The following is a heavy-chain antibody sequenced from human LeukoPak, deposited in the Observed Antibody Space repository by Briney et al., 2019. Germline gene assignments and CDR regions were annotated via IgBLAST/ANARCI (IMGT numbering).Heavy chain of an antibody. J-gene: IGHJ4*02. D-gene: IGHD3-22*01. CDR3: AKGTQNYYDSSGALMDY. Sequence: PGGSLRLSCAASGFTFDDYAMHWVRQAPGKGLEWVSGLSWNSGTIGYADSVKGRFTISRENAKNSLYLQMNSLRAEDMALYYCAKGTQNYYDSSGALMDYWGQGTLVTVSS. CDR1: GFTFDDYA. CDR2: LSWNSGTI. V-gene: IGHV3-9*03.